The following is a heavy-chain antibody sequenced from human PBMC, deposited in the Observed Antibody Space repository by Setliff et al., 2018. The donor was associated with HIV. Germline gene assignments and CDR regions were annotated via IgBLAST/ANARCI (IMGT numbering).Heavy chain of an antibody. D-gene: IGHD6-6*01. CDR2: IYTSGSA. V-gene: IGHV4-61*02. CDR3: ASGLIAPRF. Sequence: PSETLSLTCTVSGGSISSGSYYWSWIRQPAGKGLEWIGRIYTSGSANYNPSLKSRVTMSVDTSKNQFSLKLSSVTAADTAVYYCASGLIAPRFWGQGTLVTVS. CDR1: GGSISSGSYY. J-gene: IGHJ4*02.